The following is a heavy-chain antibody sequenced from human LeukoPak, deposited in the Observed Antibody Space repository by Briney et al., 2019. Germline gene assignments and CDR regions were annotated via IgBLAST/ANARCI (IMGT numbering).Heavy chain of an antibody. CDR3: ARGVGPSYNDFSSGYYTELDY. D-gene: IGHD3-3*01. J-gene: IGHJ4*02. Sequence: PGGSLRLSCAASGFSFSSHTLHWVRQAPGKGPTWPSFISYDGRKTFYTDSVKGRFIISRDNSNDTLYLQLNSVRAEDTAIYYCARGVGPSYNDFSSGYYTELDYWGQGTLVTVSS. V-gene: IGHV3-30-3*01. CDR2: ISYDGRKT. CDR1: GFSFSSHT.